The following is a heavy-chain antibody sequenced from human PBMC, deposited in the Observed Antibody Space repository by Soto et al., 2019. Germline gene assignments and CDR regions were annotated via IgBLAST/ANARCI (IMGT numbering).Heavy chain of an antibody. V-gene: IGHV1-69*01. J-gene: IGHJ6*02. D-gene: IGHD2-2*01. CDR1: GGTFSSYA. Sequence: QVQLVQSGAEVKKPGSSVKVSCKASGGTFSSYAISWVRQAPGQGLEGMGGIIPISGTADYAQKFKGRVTITADESTSTAYMELSSLRSEDTAVYYCARSQGSSTSLEIYDYYYYGMDVWGQGTTVTVSS. CDR3: ARSQGSSTSLEIYDYYYYGMDV. CDR2: IIPISGTA.